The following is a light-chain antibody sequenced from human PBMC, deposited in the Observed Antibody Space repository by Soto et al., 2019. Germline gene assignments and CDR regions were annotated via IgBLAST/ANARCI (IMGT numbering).Light chain of an antibody. Sequence: EIVLTQSPATLSLSPGERATLSCRASQSVSSYLAWYQQKPGQAPRLLIYDASNRATGIPARFSGSGSGTDFTLTISSLGPEDFAVYYCQQRSNWPPVTIGQGTRLEIK. V-gene: IGKV3-11*01. CDR3: QQRSNWPPVT. CDR2: DAS. CDR1: QSVSSY. J-gene: IGKJ5*01.